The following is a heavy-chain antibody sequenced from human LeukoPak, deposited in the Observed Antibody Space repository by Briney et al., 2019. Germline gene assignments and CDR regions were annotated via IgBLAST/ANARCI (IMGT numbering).Heavy chain of an antibody. J-gene: IGHJ6*02. V-gene: IGHV1-2*02. CDR3: ARAYSGYDFGHYYYYGMDV. CDR1: GYTFTGYY. Sequence: ASVKVSFKASGYTFTGYYMHWARQAPGQGLEWMGWINPNSGGTNYAQKFQGRVTMTRDTSISTAYMELSRLRSDDTAVYYCARAYSGYDFGHYYYYGMDVWGQGTTVTVSS. D-gene: IGHD5-12*01. CDR2: INPNSGGT.